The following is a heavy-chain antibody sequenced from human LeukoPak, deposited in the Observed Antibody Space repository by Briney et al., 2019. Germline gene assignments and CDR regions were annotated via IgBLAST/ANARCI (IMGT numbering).Heavy chain of an antibody. CDR1: GFTVSNNF. J-gene: IGHJ4*02. D-gene: IGHD5-24*01. CDR3: ARRRDGYNYYFDY. V-gene: IGHV3-53*01. CDR2: IYAGSVT. Sequence: GGSLRLSCAASGFTVSNNFMTWVRQSPGKGLEYVSVIYAGSVTYYADSVKGRFTISRDNSKNTLYLQMSSLKASDTAIYYCARRRDGYNYYFDYWGQGTLVTVSS.